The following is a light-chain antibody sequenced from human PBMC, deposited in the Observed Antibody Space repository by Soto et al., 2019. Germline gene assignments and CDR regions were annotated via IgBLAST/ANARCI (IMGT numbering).Light chain of an antibody. CDR2: GAS. J-gene: IGKJ5*01. V-gene: IGKV1-39*01. CDR1: QSISRY. Sequence: DIQMTQSPSSLSASIGDRVTITCRASQSISRYLNWYQEEPGKAPKLLIYGASTLQRGVPSRFSGSGSGTDFTLTISSLQPEDFTTYYCQQSYSTPITFGQGTRLEIK. CDR3: QQSYSTPIT.